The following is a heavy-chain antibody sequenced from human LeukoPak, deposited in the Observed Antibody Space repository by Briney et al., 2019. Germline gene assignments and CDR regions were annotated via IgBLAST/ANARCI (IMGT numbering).Heavy chain of an antibody. CDR2: IYYSGST. Sequence: SETLSLTCTVSGGSISSHYWSWIRQPPGKGLEWIGYIYYSGSTNYNPSLKSRVTISVDTSKNQFSLKLSSVTAANTAVYYCAREGRDGYNLWRRPIDYWGQGTLVTVSS. V-gene: IGHV4-59*11. CDR3: AREGRDGYNLWRRPIDY. D-gene: IGHD5-24*01. J-gene: IGHJ4*02. CDR1: GGSISSHY.